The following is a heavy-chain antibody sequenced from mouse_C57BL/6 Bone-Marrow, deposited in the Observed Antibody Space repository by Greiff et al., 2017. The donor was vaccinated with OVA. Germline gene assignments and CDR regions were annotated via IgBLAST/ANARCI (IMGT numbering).Heavy chain of an antibody. CDR2: IDPSDSYT. V-gene: IGHV1-59*01. CDR3: ARLGLRSAN. D-gene: IGHD2-4*01. CDR1: GYTFTSYW. J-gene: IGHJ3*01. Sequence: QVQLQQPGAELVRPGTSVKLSCKASGYTFTSYWMHWVKQRPGQGLEWIGVIDPSDSYTNYNQKFKGKATLTVDKSSSTAYMQLSSLTSEDSAVYSCARLGLRSANGGQGTLVTVSA.